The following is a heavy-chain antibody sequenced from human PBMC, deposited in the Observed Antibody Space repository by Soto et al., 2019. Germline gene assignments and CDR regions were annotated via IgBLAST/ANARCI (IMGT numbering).Heavy chain of an antibody. V-gene: IGHV1-2*02. D-gene: IGHD3-22*01. J-gene: IGHJ4*02. CDR1: GYTLTGYY. Sequence: ASVKVSCKASGYTLTGYYMHWVRQAPGQGLEWMGWINPNSGGTNYAQKFRGRVTMTRDTSISTAYMELSRLRSDDTTVYYCARGSHPISSGYYYWGQGTLVTVSS. CDR3: ARGSHPISSGYYY. CDR2: INPNSGGT.